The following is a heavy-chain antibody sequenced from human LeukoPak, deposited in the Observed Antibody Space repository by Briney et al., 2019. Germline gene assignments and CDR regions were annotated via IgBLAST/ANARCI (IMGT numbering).Heavy chain of an antibody. CDR1: GGSISSGSYY. CDR3: AREEYYDFWSGYQNWFDP. Sequence: SQTLSLTCTVSGGSISSGSYYWSWLRQPAGKGLEWIGRIYTSGSTNYNPSLKSRVTISVDTSKNQFSLKLSSVTAADTAVYYCAREEYYDFWSGYQNWFDPWGQGTLVTVSS. D-gene: IGHD3-3*01. CDR2: IYTSGST. V-gene: IGHV4-61*02. J-gene: IGHJ5*02.